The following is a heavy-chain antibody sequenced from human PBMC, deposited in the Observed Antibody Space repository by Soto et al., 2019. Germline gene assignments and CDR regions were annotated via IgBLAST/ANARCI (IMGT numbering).Heavy chain of an antibody. CDR2: ISAYNGNT. D-gene: IGHD5-12*01. Sequence: ASVKVSCKASGYTFTSYGISWVRQAPGQGLEWMGWISAYNGNTNYAQKLQGRVTMTTDTSTSTAYMELRSLRSDDTAVYYCACCDILAGEPQDLYCMDVWGKGTTVTVSS. CDR1: GYTFTSYG. J-gene: IGHJ6*03. CDR3: ACCDILAGEPQDLYCMDV. V-gene: IGHV1-18*01.